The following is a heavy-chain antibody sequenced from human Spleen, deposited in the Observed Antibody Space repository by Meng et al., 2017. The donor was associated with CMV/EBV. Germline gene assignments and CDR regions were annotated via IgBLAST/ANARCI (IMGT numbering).Heavy chain of an antibody. CDR2: INPKTGGT. V-gene: IGHV1-2*02. J-gene: IGHJ4*02. Sequence: KPSGYSFNGYYLHWVRPAPGQGLEWMGWINPKTGGTYSTQRFQGRVTMTRDSSLSTAYMELGRLRSDDTAVYFCVRGGVLQFLEWLFFWGQGTLVTVSS. CDR3: VRGGVLQFLEWLFF. D-gene: IGHD3-3*01. CDR1: GYSFNGYY.